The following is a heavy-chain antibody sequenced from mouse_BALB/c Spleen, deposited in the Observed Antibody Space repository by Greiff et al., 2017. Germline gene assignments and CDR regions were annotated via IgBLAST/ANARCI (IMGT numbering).Heavy chain of an antibody. J-gene: IGHJ4*01. V-gene: IGHV3-6*02. Sequence: EVQLQESGPGLVKPSQSLSLTCSVTGYSITSGYYWNWIRQFPGNKLEWMGYISYDGSNNYNPYLKNSISITRDTSKNQFFLKLNSVTTEDTATYYCAREVFYDGYRYAMDYWGQGTSVTVSS. D-gene: IGHD2-3*01. CDR3: AREVFYDGYRYAMDY. CDR1: GYSITSGYY. CDR2: ISYDGSN.